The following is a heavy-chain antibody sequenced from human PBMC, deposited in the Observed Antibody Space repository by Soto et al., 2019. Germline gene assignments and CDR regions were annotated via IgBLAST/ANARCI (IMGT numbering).Heavy chain of an antibody. J-gene: IGHJ4*02. V-gene: IGHV3-23*01. CDR3: AKDRSGSYTDY. CDR1: GFTFSSYA. Sequence: GGSLRLSCAASGFTFSSYAMSWVRQAPGKGLEWVSAISGSGGSTYYADSVKGRFTTSRDNSKNTLYLQMNSLRAEDTAVYYSAKDRSGSYTDYWGQGTLVTVSS. D-gene: IGHD1-26*01. CDR2: ISGSGGST.